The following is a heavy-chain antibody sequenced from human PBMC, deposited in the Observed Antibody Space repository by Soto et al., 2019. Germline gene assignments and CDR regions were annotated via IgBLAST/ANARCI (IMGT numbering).Heavy chain of an antibody. J-gene: IGHJ6*02. D-gene: IGHD5-12*01. V-gene: IGHV1-69*13. CDR1: GGTFSSYA. CDR3: ARDWGGYPYYYYGMDV. Sequence: SVKVSCKASGGTFSSYAISWVRQAPGQGLEWMGGIIPIFGTAKYAQKFQGRVTITADESTSTAYMKMSSMRSADTDVYYCARDWGGYPYYYYGMDVWGQGTTATVSS. CDR2: IIPIFGTA.